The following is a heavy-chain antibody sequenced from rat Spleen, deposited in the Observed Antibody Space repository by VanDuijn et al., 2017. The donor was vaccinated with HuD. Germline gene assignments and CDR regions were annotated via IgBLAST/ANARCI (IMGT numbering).Heavy chain of an antibody. CDR3: SRFYYYSSYAPYVMDA. CDR2: INYSGNT. V-gene: IGHV3-1*01. J-gene: IGHJ4*01. Sequence: EVQLQESGPGLVKPSQSLSLTCSVTGYSITSSYRWNWIRKFPGNKMEWMGYINYSGNTKNNPSLRSRIYISRDTSKNQFFLQLNSVTTEDTATYYCSRFYYYSSYAPYVMDAWGQGASVTVSS. D-gene: IGHD1-2*01. CDR1: GYSITSSY.